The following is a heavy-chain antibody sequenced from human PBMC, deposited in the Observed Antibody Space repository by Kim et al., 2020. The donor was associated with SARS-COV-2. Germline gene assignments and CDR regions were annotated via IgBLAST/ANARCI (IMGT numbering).Heavy chain of an antibody. Sequence: SETLSLTCTVSGVSVSSVIYYWTWIRQPPGKRLEWIGYIYDSGSTNYNPSLKSRVTISVDTSKNQFSLKLSSVTAADTAVYYCARSLGVITSLRDVWGQGTTVTVSS. CDR2: IYDSGST. V-gene: IGHV4-61*01. CDR3: ARSLGVITSLRDV. J-gene: IGHJ6*02. D-gene: IGHD3-3*01. CDR1: GVSVSSVIYY.